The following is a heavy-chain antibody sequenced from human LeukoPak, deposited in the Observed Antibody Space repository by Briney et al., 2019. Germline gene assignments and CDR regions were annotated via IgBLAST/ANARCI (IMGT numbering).Heavy chain of an antibody. CDR2: ISGSGGST. CDR3: AKDLAGSGSYSFDY. J-gene: IGHJ4*02. V-gene: IGHV3-23*01. CDR1: GFTVSSNY. D-gene: IGHD1-26*01. Sequence: GGSLRLSCAASGFTVSSNYMSWVRQAPGKGLEWVSAISGSGGSTYYADSVKGRFPISRDNSKNTLYLQMNSLRAEDTAVYYCAKDLAGSGSYSFDYWGQGTLVTVSS.